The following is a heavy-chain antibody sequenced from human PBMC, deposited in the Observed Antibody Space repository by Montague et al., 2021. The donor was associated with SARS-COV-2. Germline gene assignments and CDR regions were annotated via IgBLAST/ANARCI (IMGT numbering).Heavy chain of an antibody. V-gene: IGHV6-1*01. D-gene: IGHD6-13*01. CDR3: ARDPRYSLSWSFDY. CDR1: GDSVSSNTAA. J-gene: IGHJ4*02. Sequence: CAISGDSVSSNTAACNYIRQSPLRCLDWLVRTYYMSKWYYDYAVSVKSRMTISPDTSKNQFSLQLSSVTPEDMAVYYCARDPRYSLSWSFDYWGQGTLVTVSS. CDR2: TYYMSKWYY.